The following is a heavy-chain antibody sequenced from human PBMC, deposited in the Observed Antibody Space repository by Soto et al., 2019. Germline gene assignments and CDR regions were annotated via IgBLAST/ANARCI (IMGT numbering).Heavy chain of an antibody. CDR3: ARGLRSGLYKLSYFEL. V-gene: IGHV3-11*01. CDR2: ISNSGGTI. D-gene: IGHD3-3*01. CDR1: GFTFSDSY. J-gene: IGHJ4*02. Sequence: GGSLRLSCGASGFTFSDSYLSWIGQAPGRGREWISYISNSGGTIFYADSVKGRFTISRDNTKNSLYLQMNSLRAEDTAVYHCARGLRSGLYKLSYFELWGLGTLVTVSS.